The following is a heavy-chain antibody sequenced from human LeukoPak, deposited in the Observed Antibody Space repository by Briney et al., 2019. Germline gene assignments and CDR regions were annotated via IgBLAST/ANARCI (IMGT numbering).Heavy chain of an antibody. CDR2: IYTSGST. CDR1: GGSISSYY. Sequence: SETLSLTCTVSGGSISSYYWSWIRQPPGKGLEWIGRIYTSGSTNYNPSLKSRVTISVDTSKNQFSLKLSSMTAADTAVYYCARIRFLEAGGFDYWGQGTLVTVSS. D-gene: IGHD3-3*01. CDR3: ARIRFLEAGGFDY. V-gene: IGHV4-4*08. J-gene: IGHJ4*02.